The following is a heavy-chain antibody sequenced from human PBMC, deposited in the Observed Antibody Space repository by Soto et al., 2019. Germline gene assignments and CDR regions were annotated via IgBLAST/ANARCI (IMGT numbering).Heavy chain of an antibody. CDR3: ASRRVEMATIYYFDY. D-gene: IGHD5-12*01. CDR2: ISSSSSYT. J-gene: IGHJ4*02. Sequence: GGSLRLSCAASVLTFSDYYMSWIRQAPGKGLEWVSYISSSSSYTNYADSVKGRFTISRDNAKNSLYLQMNSLRAEDTAVYYCASRRVEMATIYYFDYWGQGTLVTVSS. V-gene: IGHV3-11*03. CDR1: VLTFSDYY.